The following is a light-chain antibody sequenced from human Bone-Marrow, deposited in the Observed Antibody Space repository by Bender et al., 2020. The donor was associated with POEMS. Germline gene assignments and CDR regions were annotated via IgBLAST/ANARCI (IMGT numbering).Light chain of an antibody. CDR1: NSNIGTNA. V-gene: IGLV1-44*01. CDR2: SDN. J-gene: IGLJ3*02. Sequence: QSVLTQPPSASGTPGQRVTISCSGSNSNIGTNAVNWYQQFPGPAPQLLIYSDNQRPSGVPDRFYAFKSGPSASLAISGLQSEDEADYYCAAWDAGLSGGVVGGGTKLTVL. CDR3: AAWDAGLSGGV.